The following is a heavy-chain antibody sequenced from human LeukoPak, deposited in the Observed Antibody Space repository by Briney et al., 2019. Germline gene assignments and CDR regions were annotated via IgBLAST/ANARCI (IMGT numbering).Heavy chain of an antibody. CDR3: LKDRLGTGDY. D-gene: IGHD7-27*01. J-gene: IGHJ4*02. CDR1: GFTFSSYA. V-gene: IGHV3-64D*06. CDR2: ITSNGDTT. Sequence: PGGSLRLSCSASGFTFSSYAMHWVRQAPAKGLEYVSSITSNGDTTYYTDSVKGRFTISRDNSKNTLYLQMSSLRAEDTAVYYCLKDRLGTGDYWGQGTLVSVSS.